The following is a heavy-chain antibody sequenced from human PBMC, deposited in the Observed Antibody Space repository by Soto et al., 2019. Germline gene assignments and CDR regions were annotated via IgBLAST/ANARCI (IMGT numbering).Heavy chain of an antibody. CDR1: GFTFSGSA. CDR2: IRSKANNYAT. D-gene: IGHD2-21*02. J-gene: IGHJ2*01. V-gene: IGHV3-73*02. Sequence: EVQLVESGGGLVQPGGSLKLSCAASGFTFSGSAMHWVRQASGKGLEWDGRIRSKANNYATAYAASVKGRFTISRDDSKNTAYLQMNSLKTEDTAVYYCTRHALQYCGGDCYLLPYFDLWGRGTLVTVSS. CDR3: TRHALQYCGGDCYLLPYFDL.